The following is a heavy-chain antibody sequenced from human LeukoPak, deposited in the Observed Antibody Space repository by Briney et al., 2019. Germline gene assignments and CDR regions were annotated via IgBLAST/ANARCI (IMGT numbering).Heavy chain of an antibody. CDR2: IYPGDSDT. Sequence: GESLKISCKGSGYSFTSYWIGWVRQMPGKGLEWMGIIYPGDSDTRYSPSFQGQVTISADKSISTAYLQWSSLKASDTAMCYCARHHGYSGYDPSLYYFDYWGQGTLVTVSS. D-gene: IGHD5-12*01. V-gene: IGHV5-51*01. CDR1: GYSFTSYW. CDR3: ARHHGYSGYDPSLYYFDY. J-gene: IGHJ4*02.